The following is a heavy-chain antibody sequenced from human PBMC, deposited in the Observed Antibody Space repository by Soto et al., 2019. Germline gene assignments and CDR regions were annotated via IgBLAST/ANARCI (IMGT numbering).Heavy chain of an antibody. J-gene: IGHJ4*02. CDR2: MSSSGTTI. CDR3: ARTRVRSFDY. V-gene: IGHV3-48*03. Sequence: GGSLRLSCAASGFTFSDYEMNWVRQAPGKGLEWVSYMSSSGTTIYYADSVKGRFTISRDNAKNSPYLQMNSLRVEDTAVYYCARTRVRSFDYWGQGTLVTVSS. CDR1: GFTFSDYE.